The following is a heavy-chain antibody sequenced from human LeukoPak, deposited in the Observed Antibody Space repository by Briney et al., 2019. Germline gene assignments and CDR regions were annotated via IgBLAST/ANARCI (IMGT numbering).Heavy chain of an antibody. CDR1: GGSFSGYY. CDR2: INHSGST. D-gene: IGHD3-16*01. CDR3: ARGRGARSPPDY. V-gene: IGHV4-34*01. J-gene: IGHJ4*02. Sequence: SETLSLTCAVYGGSFSGYYWSWIRQPPGKGLEWIGEINHSGSTNYNPSLKSRVTISVDTSKNQFSLKLSSVTAADTAVYYCARGRGARSPPDYWGQGTLVTVSS.